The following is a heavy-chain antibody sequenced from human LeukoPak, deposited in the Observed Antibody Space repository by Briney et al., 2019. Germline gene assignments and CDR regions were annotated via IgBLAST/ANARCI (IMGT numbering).Heavy chain of an antibody. D-gene: IGHD3-10*01. V-gene: IGHV1-69*04. J-gene: IGHJ4*02. CDR2: IIPILGIA. CDR1: GGTFSSYA. Sequence: SVKVSCKASGGTFSSYAISWVRQAPGQGLEWMGRIIPILGIANYAQKFQGRVTITADKSTSTAYMELSSLRSEDTAVYYRASGYYASGSPLPFDYRGQGTLVTVSS. CDR3: ASGYYASGSPLPFDY.